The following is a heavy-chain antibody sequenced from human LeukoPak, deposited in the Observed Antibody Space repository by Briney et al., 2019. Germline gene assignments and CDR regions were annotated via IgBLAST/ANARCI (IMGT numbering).Heavy chain of an antibody. D-gene: IGHD3-10*01. J-gene: IGHJ3*02. CDR3: AREGRCYGSGSRRDGFDI. V-gene: IGHV3-48*03. Sequence: GGSLRLSCAASGFTFSRYEMNWVRQAPGKGLEWVSYITSSGSTIYYADSVKGRFTISRHNAKNSLYLQMNSLRAEDTAVYYCAREGRCYGSGSRRDGFDIWGQGTMVTVSS. CDR2: ITSSGSTI. CDR1: GFTFSRYE.